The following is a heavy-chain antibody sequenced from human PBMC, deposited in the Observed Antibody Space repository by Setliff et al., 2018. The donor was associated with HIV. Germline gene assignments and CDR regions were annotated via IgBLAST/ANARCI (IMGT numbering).Heavy chain of an antibody. V-gene: IGHV1-69*13. CDR1: GRTFSNYA. D-gene: IGHD3-10*01. CDR3: ARDDHYYDSGSYYSDWYFDL. J-gene: IGHJ2*01. CDR2: IIPIFGAT. Sequence: SVPVSSNASGRTFSNYAISWVRQAPGHGLEWMGGIIPIFGATKYEQKFQGRVTITADESTSTADMALSSLRSEDTAVYYCARDDHYYDSGSYYSDWYFDLWGRGTLVTVS.